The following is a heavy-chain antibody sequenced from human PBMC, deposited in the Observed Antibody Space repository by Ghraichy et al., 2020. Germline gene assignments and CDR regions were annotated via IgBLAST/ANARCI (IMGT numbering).Heavy chain of an antibody. CDR3: ARGEALWFGTIILRYFAF. D-gene: IGHD3-10*01. J-gene: IGHJ4*02. Sequence: SETLSLTCSVSSGSISDYYWSWIRQPPGEDLEWIGNVRYTGATNYSPSLKSRVTVSTDTSRNEVSLEVRSVTAEDTAVYYCARGEALWFGTIILRYFAFWGPGIMVTVSS. CDR1: SGSISDYY. CDR2: VRYTGAT. V-gene: IGHV4-59*01.